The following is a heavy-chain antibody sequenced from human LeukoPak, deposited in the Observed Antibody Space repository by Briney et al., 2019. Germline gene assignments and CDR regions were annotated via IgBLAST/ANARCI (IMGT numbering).Heavy chain of an antibody. V-gene: IGHV3-15*01. CDR3: TTVTMVRDYDY. J-gene: IGHJ4*02. D-gene: IGHD3-10*01. CDR1: GFPFSDDW. CDR2: IKKKGDGGTT. Sequence: GGSLRLSCAASGFPFSDDWMSWVRQAPGKGLEWVGRIKKKGDGGTTDYAAPVKGRFTISRDDSKNMLYLEMNNLKIEDTAVYYCTTVTMVRDYDYWGQGTLVTVSS.